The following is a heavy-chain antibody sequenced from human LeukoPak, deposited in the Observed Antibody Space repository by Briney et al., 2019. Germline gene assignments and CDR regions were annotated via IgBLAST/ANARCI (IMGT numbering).Heavy chain of an antibody. Sequence: GGSLRLSCAASGFTFSSYAMSWVRQAPGKGLEWVSAISGSGGSTYYADSVKGRFTISRDNSKNTLYLQMNSLRAEDTAVYYCAKDPVVPAADTYYYYGMDVWDQGTTFTVSS. D-gene: IGHD2-2*01. CDR2: ISGSGGST. J-gene: IGHJ6*02. CDR3: AKDPVVPAADTYYYYGMDV. CDR1: GFTFSSYA. V-gene: IGHV3-23*01.